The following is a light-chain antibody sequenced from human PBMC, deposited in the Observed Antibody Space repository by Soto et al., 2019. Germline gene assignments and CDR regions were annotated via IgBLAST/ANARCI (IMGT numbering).Light chain of an antibody. CDR1: QSVSGTY. Sequence: MVLTQSPDTLSLSPGEGATLSCRASQSVSGTYLAWYQLKPGQSPRLLIYGTSTRASGVPDRFSGSGSGTDFTLTISRLEPEDFAVYYCQRYGSSPLYSFGQGNKVEIK. CDR3: QRYGSSPLYS. V-gene: IGKV3-20*01. CDR2: GTS. J-gene: IGKJ2*03.